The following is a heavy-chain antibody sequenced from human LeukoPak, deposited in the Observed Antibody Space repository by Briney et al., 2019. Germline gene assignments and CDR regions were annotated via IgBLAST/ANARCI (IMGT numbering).Heavy chain of an antibody. CDR2: ISSSSTI. D-gene: IGHD2-8*02. V-gene: IGHV3-48*03. CDR3: AREGWWGDFDY. J-gene: IGHJ4*02. CDR1: GFTFSSYE. Sequence: PGGSLRLSCAASGFTFSSYEMNWVRQAPGKGLEWVSYISSSSTIYYADSVKGRFTISRDNAKNSLYLQMNSLRAEDTAVYYCAREGWWGDFDYWGQGTLVTVSS.